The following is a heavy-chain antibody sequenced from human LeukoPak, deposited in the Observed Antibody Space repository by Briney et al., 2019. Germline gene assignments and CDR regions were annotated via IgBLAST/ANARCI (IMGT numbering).Heavy chain of an antibody. V-gene: IGHV4-59*01. CDR3: ARAYSSSWYDY. CDR1: GGSISSYY. J-gene: IGHJ4*02. D-gene: IGHD6-13*01. CDR2: FYYSGST. Sequence: LETLSLTCTVSGGSISSYYWSWIRQPPGKGLEWIGYFYYSGSTNYNPSLKSRVTISVDTSKNQFSLKLSSVTAADTAVYYCARAYSSSWYDYWGQGTLVTVSS.